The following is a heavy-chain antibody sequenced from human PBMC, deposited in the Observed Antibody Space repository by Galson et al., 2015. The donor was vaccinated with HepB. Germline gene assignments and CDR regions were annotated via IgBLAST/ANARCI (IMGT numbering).Heavy chain of an antibody. D-gene: IGHD3-22*01. J-gene: IGHJ4*02. CDR1: GFTFSSYA. V-gene: IGHV3-30*04. CDR3: ARGGGFGRTYYYDSSGSYPRAFDY. CDR2: ISYDGSNK. Sequence: SLRLSCAASGFTFSSYAMHWVRQAPGKGLEWVAVISYDGSNKYYADSVKGRFTISRDNSKNTLYLQMNSLRAEDTAVYYCARGGGFGRTYYYDSSGSYPRAFDYWGQGTLVTVSS.